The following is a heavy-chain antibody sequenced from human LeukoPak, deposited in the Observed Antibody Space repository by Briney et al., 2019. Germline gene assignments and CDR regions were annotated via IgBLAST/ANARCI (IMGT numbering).Heavy chain of an antibody. Sequence: SETLSLTCTVSGGSISSYYWSWIRQPPGKGLEWIGYIYYSGSTNYNPSLKSRVTISVDTSKNQFSLKLSSVTAADTAVYYCARKGGSGYDSNWFDPWGQGTLVTVSS. V-gene: IGHV4-59*12. CDR1: GGSISSYY. J-gene: IGHJ5*02. D-gene: IGHD5-12*01. CDR2: IYYSGST. CDR3: ARKGGSGYDSNWFDP.